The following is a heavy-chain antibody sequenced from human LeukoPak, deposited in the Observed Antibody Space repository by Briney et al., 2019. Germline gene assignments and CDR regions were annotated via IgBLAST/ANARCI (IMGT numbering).Heavy chain of an antibody. V-gene: IGHV3-33*06. D-gene: IGHD2-2*01. CDR1: GFTFSSYG. J-gene: IGHJ6*03. Sequence: PGRSLRLSCAASGFTFSSYGMRWVRQAPGKGLEWVAVIWYDGSNKYYADSVKGRFTISRDNSKNTLYLQMNRLRAEDTAVYYCAKANMYQLPDYEYWYIDVWGKGTTVTVSS. CDR2: IWYDGSNK. CDR3: AKANMYQLPDYEYWYIDV.